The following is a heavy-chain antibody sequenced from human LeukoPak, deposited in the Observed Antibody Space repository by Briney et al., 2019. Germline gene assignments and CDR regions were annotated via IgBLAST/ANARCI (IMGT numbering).Heavy chain of an antibody. J-gene: IGHJ4*02. CDR1: GGSFSGYY. V-gene: IGHV4-34*01. D-gene: IGHD3-9*01. CDR2: INHSGST. CDR3: ARATGYLGFDY. Sequence: PSETLSLTCAVYGGSFSGYYWSWIRQPPGKGLEWIGEINHSGSTSYNPSLKSRVTISVDTSKNQFSLKLSSVTAADTAVYYCARATGYLGFDYWGQGTLVTVSS.